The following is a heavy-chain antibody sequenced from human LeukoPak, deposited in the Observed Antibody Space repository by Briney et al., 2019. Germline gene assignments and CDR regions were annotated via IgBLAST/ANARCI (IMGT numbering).Heavy chain of an antibody. CDR3: ARFIAVADINWFDP. V-gene: IGHV4-59*01. J-gene: IGHJ5*02. CDR1: GGSISSYY. CDR2: IYYSGST. Sequence: PSETLSLTCTVSGGSISSYYWSWIRQPPGKGLEWIGYIYYSGSTNYNPSLKSRVTISVDTSKNQFSLKLSSVTAADTAAYYCARFIAVADINWFDPWGQGTLVTVSS. D-gene: IGHD6-19*01.